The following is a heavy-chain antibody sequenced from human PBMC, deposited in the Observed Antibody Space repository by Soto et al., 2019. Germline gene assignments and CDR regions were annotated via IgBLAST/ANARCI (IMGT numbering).Heavy chain of an antibody. Sequence: WTWIRQTPGKGLEWIGEISHSGSTNYNPSLMSRVTMSADTSKKQFSLRLSSVTAADTAIYFCARGYESSRRYLPLLDYWGQGTLVTVSS. V-gene: IGHV4-34*01. J-gene: IGHJ4*02. CDR2: ISHSGST. CDR3: ARGYESSRRYLPLLDY. D-gene: IGHD3-22*01.